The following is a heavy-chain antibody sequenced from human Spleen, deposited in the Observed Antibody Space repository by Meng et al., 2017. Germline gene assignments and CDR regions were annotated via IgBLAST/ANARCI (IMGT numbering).Heavy chain of an antibody. J-gene: IGHJ6*02. D-gene: IGHD4-11*01. CDR2: ISGSAYTT. Sequence: GESLKISCAASGFPFKTYALSWVRQAPGKGLEWVSGISGSAYTTYYANVAKGRFTISRDNSKNTLYLQMNSLRAEDTAVYYCAKPIYSKSYYYGMDVWGQGTTVTVSS. V-gene: IGHV3-23*01. CDR3: AKPIYSKSYYYGMDV. CDR1: GFPFKTYA.